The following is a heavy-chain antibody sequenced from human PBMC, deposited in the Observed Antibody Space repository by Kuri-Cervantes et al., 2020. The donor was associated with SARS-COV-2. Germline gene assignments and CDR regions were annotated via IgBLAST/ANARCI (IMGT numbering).Heavy chain of an antibody. CDR2: MNPDTGNA. J-gene: IGHJ6*03. CDR3: ATSPPYYYYYYMDV. CDR1: GYTFTNND. V-gene: IGHV1-8*02. Sequence: ASVKVSCKASGYTFTNNDINWVRQASGQGLEWMGWMNPDTGNAGYAQKFQGRVTMTEDTSTDTAYMELSSLRSEDTAVYYCATSPPYYYYYYMDVWGKGTTVTVSS.